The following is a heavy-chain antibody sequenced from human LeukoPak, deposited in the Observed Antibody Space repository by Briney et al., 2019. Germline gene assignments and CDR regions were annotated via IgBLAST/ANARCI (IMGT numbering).Heavy chain of an antibody. D-gene: IGHD6-19*01. CDR2: IWYDGSNK. CDR3: AKVYSSGWYYFDY. CDR1: GFTFSSYG. Sequence: GGSLRLSCAASGFTFSSYGMHWVRQAPGKGLEWVAVIWYDGSNKYYADSVKGRFTISRDNSKNTLYLQMNSLRAEDTAVYYCAKVYSSGWYYFDYWGQGTLVTVSS. V-gene: IGHV3-33*06. J-gene: IGHJ4*02.